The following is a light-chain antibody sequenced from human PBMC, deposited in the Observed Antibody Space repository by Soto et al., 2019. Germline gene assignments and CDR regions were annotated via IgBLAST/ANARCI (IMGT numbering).Light chain of an antibody. Sequence: DIQMTQSPSSLSASVGDRLTLTCRASQSISGYLNWYQQKPGKAPKLIIFGASGLQTGVPSRFSGGGSGTDFTLTISSLQPDDFATYYCQQSYSTLFTFGPGTRVDIK. CDR2: GAS. CDR1: QSISGY. CDR3: QQSYSTLFT. V-gene: IGKV1-39*01. J-gene: IGKJ3*01.